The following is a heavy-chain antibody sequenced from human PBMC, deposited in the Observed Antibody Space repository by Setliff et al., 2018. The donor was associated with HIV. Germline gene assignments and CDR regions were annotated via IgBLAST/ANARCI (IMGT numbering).Heavy chain of an antibody. CDR3: AGGYYNFWSGYPPLDY. J-gene: IGHJ4*02. CDR1: GGSISSYS. Sequence: PSETLSLTCTVSGGSISSYSWSWIRQPPGKGLEWIGYIYYSGSPNYNPSLKSRVTIAVDTSNNQFSLKLSSVTAADPAVYYCAGGYYNFWSGYPPLDYWGKGTLATV. CDR2: IYYSGSP. V-gene: IGHV4-59*01. D-gene: IGHD3-3*01.